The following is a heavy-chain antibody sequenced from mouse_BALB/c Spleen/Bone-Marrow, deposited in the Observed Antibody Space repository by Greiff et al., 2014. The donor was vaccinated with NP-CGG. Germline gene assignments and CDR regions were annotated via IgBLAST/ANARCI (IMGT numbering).Heavy chain of an antibody. J-gene: IGHJ2*01. V-gene: IGHV1-69*02. Sequence: VQLQESGAELVKPGASVKLSCKASGYTFTSYWMHWVKQRPGQGLEWIGEIDPSDSYTNYNQKFKGKATLTVDESSSTAYMQLSSLTSEDSAVYYCARLNDYDDYFDYWGQGTTLTVSS. D-gene: IGHD2-4*01. CDR2: IDPSDSYT. CDR1: GYTFTSYW. CDR3: ARLNDYDDYFDY.